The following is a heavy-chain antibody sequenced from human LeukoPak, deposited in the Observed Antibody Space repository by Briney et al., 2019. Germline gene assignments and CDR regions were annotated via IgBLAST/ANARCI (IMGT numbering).Heavy chain of an antibody. CDR3: ARDPNYYDSSGYYYGEEYFQY. J-gene: IGHJ1*01. V-gene: IGHV1-69*04. D-gene: IGHD3-22*01. CDR1: GGTFSSYT. CDR2: IIPILGIA. Sequence: GSSVKVSCKASGGTFSSYTISWVRQAPGQGLEWMGRIIPILGIANYAQKFQGRVTITADKSTSTAYMELSSLRSDDTAVYYCARDPNYYDSSGYYYGEEYFQYWGQGTLVTVSS.